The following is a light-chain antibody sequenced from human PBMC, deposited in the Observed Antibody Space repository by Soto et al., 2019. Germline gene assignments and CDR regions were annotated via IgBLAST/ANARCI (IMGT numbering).Light chain of an antibody. CDR1: QSINTY. J-gene: IGKJ1*01. CDR3: QQTYSIPWT. Sequence: DVQMTQSPSSLAASVGDRVTITCRASQSINTYLNWYHQKPGKAPKLLVYAASSLQTAVPSRFRGRGSGTDFTLTISSLQPEGFATYYCQQTYSIPWTFGQGTKVEIK. V-gene: IGKV1-39*01. CDR2: AAS.